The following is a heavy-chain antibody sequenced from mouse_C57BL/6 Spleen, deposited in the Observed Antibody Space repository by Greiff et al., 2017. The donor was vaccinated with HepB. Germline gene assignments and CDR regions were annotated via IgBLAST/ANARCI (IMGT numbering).Heavy chain of an antibody. V-gene: IGHV1-18*01. J-gene: IGHJ4*01. CDR2: INPNNGGT. CDR3: ARRAYYGAAMDY. D-gene: IGHD1-1*01. CDR1: GYTFTDYN. Sequence: EVQLQQSGPELVKPGASVKIPCKASGYTFTDYNMDWVKQSHGKSLEWIGDINPNNGGTIYNQKFKGKATLTVDKSSSTAYLELRSLTSEVTAVYYCARRAYYGAAMDYWGQGTSVTVSS.